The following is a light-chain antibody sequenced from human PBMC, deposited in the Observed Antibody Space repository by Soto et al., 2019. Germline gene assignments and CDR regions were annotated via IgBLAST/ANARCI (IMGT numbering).Light chain of an antibody. CDR1: QSISSW. Sequence: DIQMTQSPSTLSASVGDRVTITCRASQSISSWLAWYQQKPGKAPKLLIYRASRLGNGVTSRFSGSGSGTEFTLTISSLQPDDFATYYCQQYDSSVYTFGRGTKLEIK. J-gene: IGKJ2*01. CDR3: QQYDSSVYT. CDR2: RAS. V-gene: IGKV1-5*03.